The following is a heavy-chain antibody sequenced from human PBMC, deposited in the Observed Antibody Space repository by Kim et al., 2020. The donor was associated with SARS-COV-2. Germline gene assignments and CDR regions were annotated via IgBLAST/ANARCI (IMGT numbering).Heavy chain of an antibody. V-gene: IGHV3-23*01. J-gene: IGHJ4*02. Sequence: YANSVKGRFTISREHSKSTLYLHMSGLRPEDTAVYFCAKDSSHYRFFDYWGQGTPVTVSS. CDR3: AKDSSHYRFFDY. D-gene: IGHD3-10*01.